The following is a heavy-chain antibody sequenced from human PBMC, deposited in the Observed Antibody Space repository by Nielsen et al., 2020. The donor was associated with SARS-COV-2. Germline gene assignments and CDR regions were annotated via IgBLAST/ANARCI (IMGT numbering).Heavy chain of an antibody. D-gene: IGHD6-19*01. Sequence: GGSLRLSCAASGFTFSSYWMHWVRQAPGKGLVWVSRINSDGSSTSYADSVKGRFTISRDNAKNTLYLQMNSLRAEDTAVYYCAREGIAVVFDYWGQGTLVTVSS. J-gene: IGHJ4*02. CDR1: GFTFSSYW. CDR2: INSDGSST. V-gene: IGHV3-74*01. CDR3: AREGIAVVFDY.